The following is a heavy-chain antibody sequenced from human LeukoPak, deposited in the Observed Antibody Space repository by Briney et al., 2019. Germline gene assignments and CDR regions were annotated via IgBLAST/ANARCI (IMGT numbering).Heavy chain of an antibody. Sequence: PSETLSLTCAVYGGSFSGYYWSWIRQPPGKGLEWIGEINRSGSTNYNPSLKSRVTISVDTSKNQFSLRLSSVTAADTAVYYCARGYYDSGTYSGYFQHWGQGTLVTVSS. J-gene: IGHJ1*01. D-gene: IGHD3-10*01. CDR1: GGSFSGYY. V-gene: IGHV4-34*01. CDR2: INRSGST. CDR3: ARGYYDSGTYSGYFQH.